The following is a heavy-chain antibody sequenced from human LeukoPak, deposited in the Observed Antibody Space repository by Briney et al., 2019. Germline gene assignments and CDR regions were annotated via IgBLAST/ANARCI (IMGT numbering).Heavy chain of an antibody. Sequence: SETLSLTCTVSGGSISSGGDYWNWIRQHPGKGLEWIVYLYKSGNIYYNPSLKSRVTISVDTSKNQFSLKLSSVTAADTAVYYCARAPQAYCSVTACYIFDYWGQGTLVTVSS. CDR2: LYKSGNI. V-gene: IGHV4-31*02. J-gene: IGHJ4*02. CDR1: GGSISSGGDY. D-gene: IGHD2-2*01. CDR3: ARAPQAYCSVTACYIFDY.